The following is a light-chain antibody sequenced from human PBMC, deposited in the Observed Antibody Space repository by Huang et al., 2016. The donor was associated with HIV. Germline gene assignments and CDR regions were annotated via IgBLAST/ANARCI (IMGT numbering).Light chain of an antibody. V-gene: IGKV1-33*01. J-gene: IGKJ3*01. CDR1: QDSSNY. Sequence: DIQLTQSPPSLSASVGDTVTITCQASQDSSNYLKWYQEKPGSSPKFLIYDASNLEAGGPSRCSGSGSGTHFTFTSSTLQPEDIGTYYCQHYGDLPFTFGPGTKVDLK. CDR2: DAS. CDR3: QHYGDLPFT.